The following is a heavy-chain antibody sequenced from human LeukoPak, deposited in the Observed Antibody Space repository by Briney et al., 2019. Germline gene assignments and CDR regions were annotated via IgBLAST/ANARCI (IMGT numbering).Heavy chain of an antibody. J-gene: IGHJ6*03. Sequence: GGSLRLSCAVSGFTFSNYAMSWVRQAPGKGLEWVSAISGSGGRTYYADSVKGRFTISRDNSKYTLYLQMNSLRAEDTVVYYCAKGATVAYYYYYMDVWGKGTTVTVSS. CDR1: GFTFSNYA. D-gene: IGHD4-23*01. CDR2: ISGSGGRT. CDR3: AKGATVAYYYYYMDV. V-gene: IGHV3-23*01.